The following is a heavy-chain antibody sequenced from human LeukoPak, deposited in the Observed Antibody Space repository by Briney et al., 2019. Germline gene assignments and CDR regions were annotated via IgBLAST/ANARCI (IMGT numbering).Heavy chain of an antibody. CDR2: IYTSGST. Sequence: SETLSLTCTVSGGSISSYYWSWIRQPAGKGLEWIGRIYTSGSTNYNPSLKSRVTMSVDTSKNQFSLKLSSVTAADTAVYYCARGGVRFLEWLSNGMDVWGQGTTVTVSS. CDR1: GGSISSYY. V-gene: IGHV4-4*07. CDR3: ARGGVRFLEWLSNGMDV. J-gene: IGHJ6*02. D-gene: IGHD3-3*01.